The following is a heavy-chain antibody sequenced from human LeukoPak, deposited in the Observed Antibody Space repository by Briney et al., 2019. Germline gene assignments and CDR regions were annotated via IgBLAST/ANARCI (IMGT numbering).Heavy chain of an antibody. V-gene: IGHV5-51*01. Sequence: GESLKISCQGSGYSFSSYWIGWVRQMPGKAPEWMGVIYPGDSDTRYGPPFQGQVTMSADKSTNTAYLQWRSLRASDSAMYYCARQGHIVGGGWFDPWGQGTLVTVSS. D-gene: IGHD2-15*01. J-gene: IGHJ5*02. CDR2: IYPGDSDT. CDR1: GYSFSSYW. CDR3: ARQGHIVGGGWFDP.